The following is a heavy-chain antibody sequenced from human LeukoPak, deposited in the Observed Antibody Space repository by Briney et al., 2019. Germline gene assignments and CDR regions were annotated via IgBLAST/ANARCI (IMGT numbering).Heavy chain of an antibody. D-gene: IGHD1-26*01. CDR3: AKKQSGSYYVAFDY. CDR2: ISGSGGST. V-gene: IGHV3-23*01. CDR1: GFTVSSNY. J-gene: IGHJ4*02. Sequence: GGSLRLSCAASGFTVSSNYMSWVRQAPGKGLEWVSAISGSGGSTYYADSVKGRFTISRDNSKNTLYLQMNSLRAEDTAVYYCAKKQSGSYYVAFDYWGQGTLVTVSS.